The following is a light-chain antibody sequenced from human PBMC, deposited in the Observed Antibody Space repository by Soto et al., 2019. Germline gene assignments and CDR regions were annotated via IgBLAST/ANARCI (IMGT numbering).Light chain of an antibody. CDR1: SSNIGSGYA. CDR3: QSYDSSLGGWV. V-gene: IGLV1-40*01. J-gene: IGLJ3*02. CDR2: DGT. Sequence: QLVLTQPPSVSGAPGQRVTISCTGRSSNIGSGYAIHWYQQPPGTAPKLLIYDGTNRPSGVPDRFSGSKSGTSASLAITGLQAEDEADYFCQSYDSSLGGWVFGGGTKLTVL.